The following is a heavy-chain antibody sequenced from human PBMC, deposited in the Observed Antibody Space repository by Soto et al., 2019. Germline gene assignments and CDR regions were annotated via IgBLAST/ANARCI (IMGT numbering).Heavy chain of an antibody. Sequence: SETLSLTCSVSGGSISRGAYYWSWIRQHPGKGLEWIGYIHYSGSTYYNPSLKSRVTISVDTSKNQFSLKLSSVTAADTAVYYCARGLGTGYDTFDIWGHGTMVT. CDR1: GGSISRGAYY. D-gene: IGHD3-9*01. V-gene: IGHV4-31*03. CDR3: ARGLGTGYDTFDI. CDR2: IHYSGST. J-gene: IGHJ3*02.